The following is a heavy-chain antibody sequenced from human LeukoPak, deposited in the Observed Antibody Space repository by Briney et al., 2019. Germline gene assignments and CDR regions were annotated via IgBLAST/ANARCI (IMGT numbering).Heavy chain of an antibody. D-gene: IGHD3-16*01. CDR3: ARVGGIGWLDP. CDR1: GFTFSSYW. CDR2: INSDGTTT. V-gene: IGHV3-74*01. Sequence: GGSLRLSCAASGFTFSSYWMHWVRQVPGKGLVWVSRINSDGTTTNYADSVKGRFTISRDNAENTLSLQMNSLRAEDTAVYYCARVGGIGWLDPWGQGTLVTVSS. J-gene: IGHJ5*02.